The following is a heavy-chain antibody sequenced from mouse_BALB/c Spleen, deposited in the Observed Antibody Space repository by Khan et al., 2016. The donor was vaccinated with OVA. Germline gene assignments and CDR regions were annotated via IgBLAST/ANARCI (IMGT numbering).Heavy chain of an antibody. D-gene: IGHD2-14*01. CDR3: AKQYDFYAMDY. CDR1: GLSLTDYG. J-gene: IGHJ4*01. CDR2: IWDGGST. V-gene: IGHV2-6-5*01. Sequence: QVQLKQSGPGLVAPSQSLSITCTVSGLSLTDYGVSWIRQPPGKGLEWLGVIWDGGSTYYNSALKSRLSISKDNSKSQVFLKVNSLQIDDTAMYYCAKQYDFYAMDYWGLGTSVTVSS.